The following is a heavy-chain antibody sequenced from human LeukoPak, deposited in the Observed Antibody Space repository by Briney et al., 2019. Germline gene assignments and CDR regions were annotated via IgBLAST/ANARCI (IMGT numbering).Heavy chain of an antibody. V-gene: IGHV3-30*03. CDR3: VCSSAFDY. D-gene: IGHD6-19*01. CDR1: GFTFSSYG. CDR2: ISYDGSNK. Sequence: GGSLRLSCAASGFTFSSYGMLWVRQAPGKGLEWVAVISYDGSNKYYADSVKGRFTISRDNSKNTLYLQMNSLRAEDTAVYYCVCSSAFDYWGQGTLVTVSS. J-gene: IGHJ4*02.